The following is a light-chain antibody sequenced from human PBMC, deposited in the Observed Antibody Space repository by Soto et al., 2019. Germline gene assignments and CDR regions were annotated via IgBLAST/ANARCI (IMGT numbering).Light chain of an antibody. CDR2: DVS. Sequence: IQMTQSPSAMSASVGDRVTITCRASQGINNFLAWFQQKPGKVPKRLIFDVSGLQSGVPSRFSGSGSGTEFTLTISSLQPEDFATYYCLQHNRYPWTFGQGTKVDIK. V-gene: IGKV1-17*03. J-gene: IGKJ1*01. CDR1: QGINNF. CDR3: LQHNRYPWT.